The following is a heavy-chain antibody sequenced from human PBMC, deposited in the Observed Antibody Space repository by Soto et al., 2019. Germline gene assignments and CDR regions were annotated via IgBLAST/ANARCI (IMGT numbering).Heavy chain of an antibody. CDR1: GYTLTELS. CDR2: FDPEDGET. Sequence: ASVKVSCKVSGYTLTELSMHWVRQAPGKGLEWMGGFDPEDGETIYAQKFQGRVTMTEDTSTDTAYMELSSLRSEDTAVYYCATAGIAWYYFDYWGQGTLVTVSS. D-gene: IGHD6-13*01. J-gene: IGHJ4*02. V-gene: IGHV1-24*01. CDR3: ATAGIAWYYFDY.